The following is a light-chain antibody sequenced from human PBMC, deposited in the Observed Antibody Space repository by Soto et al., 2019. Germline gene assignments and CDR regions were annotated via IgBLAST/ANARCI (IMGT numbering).Light chain of an antibody. Sequence: EIMLTQAPGTLSLSPGDRATLSCRASQSVSGSYLAWYQQKPGQAPRLLIYDASSRATGIPDRFSGSGSGTDFTLTISCLQSEDFATYYCQQYYSYPRTFGQGTKVDIK. V-gene: IGKV3-20*01. J-gene: IGKJ1*01. CDR3: QQYYSYPRT. CDR2: DAS. CDR1: QSVSGSY.